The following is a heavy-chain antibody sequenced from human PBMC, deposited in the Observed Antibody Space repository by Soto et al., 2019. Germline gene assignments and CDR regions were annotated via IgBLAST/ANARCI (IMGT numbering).Heavy chain of an antibody. Sequence: ASVKVSCKASGYTFTSYGISWVRQAPGQGLEWMGWISAYNGNTNYAQKLQGRVTMTTDTSTSTAYMELRSLRSDDTAVYYCVRSRYDFWSGYSQYGMDVWGQGTTVTVSS. D-gene: IGHD3-3*01. CDR3: VRSRYDFWSGYSQYGMDV. CDR2: ISAYNGNT. J-gene: IGHJ6*02. CDR1: GYTFTSYG. V-gene: IGHV1-18*01.